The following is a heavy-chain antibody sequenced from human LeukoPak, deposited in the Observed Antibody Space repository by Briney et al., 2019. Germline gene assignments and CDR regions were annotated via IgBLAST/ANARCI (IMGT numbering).Heavy chain of an antibody. CDR3: LRHSSSWRFAFNS. CDR2: IYYTGGT. V-gene: IGHV4-59*01. D-gene: IGHD6-13*01. Sequence: PSETLSLTCTVPGGSITGYYWSWIRQPPGKGLEWIGQIYYTGGTSYNPSLKSRVTISVDTSKNQFSLKLSSVTAADTAMYYCLRHSSSWRFAFNSWGRGTLVTVSS. J-gene: IGHJ4*02. CDR1: GGSITGYY.